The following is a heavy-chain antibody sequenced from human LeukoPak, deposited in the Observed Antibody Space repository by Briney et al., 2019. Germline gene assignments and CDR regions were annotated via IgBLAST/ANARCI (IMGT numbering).Heavy chain of an antibody. D-gene: IGHD1-7*01. Sequence: SETLSLTCTVSNDSISSYCCSWVRQPPGKGLEWIGFMCPSGRTDYNPSLKSRVTMSIDTSKNQLSLKLSSVTAADTAVYYCARGKGITGTTRIVVYFDLWGRGTLVTVSS. CDR2: MCPSGRT. V-gene: IGHV4-59*12. J-gene: IGHJ2*01. CDR3: ARGKGITGTTRIVVYFDL. CDR1: NDSISSYC.